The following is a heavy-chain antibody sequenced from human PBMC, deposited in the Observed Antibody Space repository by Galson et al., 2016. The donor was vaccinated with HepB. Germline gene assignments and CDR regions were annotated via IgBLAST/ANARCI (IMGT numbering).Heavy chain of an antibody. J-gene: IGHJ4*02. Sequence: SLRLSCAVSGFSFRSYGMNWARQAPGKGLEWVSRISSGSSYTYYADSVKGRFTISRDNAKNTLYLQMNSLSPADTAFYYCAREGRTGSYSYMGYWGEGTLVTVSS. CDR2: ISSGSSYT. D-gene: IGHD2-8*02. CDR3: AREGRTGSYSYMGY. CDR1: GFSFRSYG. V-gene: IGHV3-21*04.